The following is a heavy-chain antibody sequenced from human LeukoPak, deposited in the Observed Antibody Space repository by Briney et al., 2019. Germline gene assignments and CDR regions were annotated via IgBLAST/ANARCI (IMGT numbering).Heavy chain of an antibody. V-gene: IGHV4-39*01. D-gene: IGHD2-2*02. Sequence: TSETLSLTCTVSGGSISSSSYYWGWIRQPPGKGLEWIGSIYYSGSTYYNPSLKSRVTISVDTSKNQFSLKLSSVTAADTAVYYCVLCTSCYMVYYYYMDVWGKGTTVTVSS. CDR1: GGSISSSSYY. CDR3: VLCTSCYMVYYYYMDV. J-gene: IGHJ6*03. CDR2: IYYSGST.